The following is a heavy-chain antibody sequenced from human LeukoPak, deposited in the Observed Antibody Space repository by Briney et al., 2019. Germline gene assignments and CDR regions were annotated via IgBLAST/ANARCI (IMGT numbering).Heavy chain of an antibody. J-gene: IGHJ4*02. V-gene: IGHV1-24*01. Sequence: ASVKVSCKVSGYTLTELSMHWVRQAPGKGLEWMGGFDPEDGETIYAQKFQGRVTMTTDTSTSTAYMELRSLRSDDTAVYYCARGEGMATLYYWGQGTLVTVSS. D-gene: IGHD5-24*01. CDR2: FDPEDGET. CDR3: ARGEGMATLYY. CDR1: GYTLTELS.